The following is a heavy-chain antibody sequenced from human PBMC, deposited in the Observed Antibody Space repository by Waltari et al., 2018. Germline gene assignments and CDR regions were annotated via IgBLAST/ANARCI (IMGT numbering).Heavy chain of an antibody. D-gene: IGHD5-12*01. Sequence: EVQLVESGGDMVQPGRSLRLSCTGSGFTFRHSAINWVRQAPGKGLEWVGFIRSNDYTGGTSFAASVGGRFTISRDDSKRTAYLQMNALQTDDSATYYCTREDDGNDSGAFDLWGQGTLVTVSS. CDR1: GFTFRHSA. CDR3: TREDDGNDSGAFDL. V-gene: IGHV3-49*04. CDR2: IRSNDYTGGT. J-gene: IGHJ3*01.